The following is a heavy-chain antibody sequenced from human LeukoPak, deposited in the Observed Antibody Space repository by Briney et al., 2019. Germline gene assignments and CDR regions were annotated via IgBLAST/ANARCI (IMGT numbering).Heavy chain of an antibody. Sequence: PGGSLRLSCAASGFTFSSYGMHWVRQAPGKGLEWVAVISYDGSNKYYADSVKGRFTISRDNSKNTLYLQMNSLRAEDTAVYYCAGLYYDSTYWGQGTLVTVSS. CDR3: AGLYYDSTY. J-gene: IGHJ4*02. CDR1: GFTFSSYG. CDR2: ISYDGSNK. D-gene: IGHD3-22*01. V-gene: IGHV3-30*03.